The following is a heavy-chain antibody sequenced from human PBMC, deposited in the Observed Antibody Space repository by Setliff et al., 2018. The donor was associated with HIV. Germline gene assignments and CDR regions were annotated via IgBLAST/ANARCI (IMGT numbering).Heavy chain of an antibody. J-gene: IGHJ3*02. D-gene: IGHD5-18*01. CDR1: GGSIIDSDYY. CDR3: ARGVTHPPPFGAFDI. Sequence: ASETLSLTCSVSGGSIIDSDYYWSWIRQHPAKGLEWIGYIYHSGITHYNPSLKSRLTISVDTSKNQFSLKLRSVTAADTAFYYCARGVTHPPPFGAFDIWGLGTLVTVSS. V-gene: IGHV4-30-4*02. CDR2: IYHSGIT.